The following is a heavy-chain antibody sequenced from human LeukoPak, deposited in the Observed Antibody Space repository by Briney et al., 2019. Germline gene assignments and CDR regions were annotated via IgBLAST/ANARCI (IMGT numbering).Heavy chain of an antibody. V-gene: IGHV1-2*02. J-gene: IGHJ4*02. D-gene: IGHD2-2*01. CDR2: INPNSGGT. CDR3: ARDEDIVVVPAATIGRYFDY. CDR1: GYTFTGYY. Sequence: ASVKVSCKASGYTFTGYYMHWVRQAPGQGLEWMGWINPNSGGTNYAQKFQGRVTMTRDTSISTAYMELSRLRSDDTAVYYCARDEDIVVVPAATIGRYFDYWGQRTLVTVSS.